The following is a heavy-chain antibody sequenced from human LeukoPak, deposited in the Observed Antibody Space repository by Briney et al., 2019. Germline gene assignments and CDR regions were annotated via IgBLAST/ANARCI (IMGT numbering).Heavy chain of an antibody. CDR1: GFTFSTYG. CDR3: VTQISGWVY. J-gene: IGHJ4*02. V-gene: IGHV3-30*03. D-gene: IGHD6-19*01. CDR2: ISSDGSNK. Sequence: PGGSLRLSCAASGFTFSTYGMHWVRQAPGKGLEWVALISSDGSNKDYADSVKGRFTISRDNSKNTVYLQMSSLRPEDTALYYCVTQISGWVYWGQGTLVTVSS.